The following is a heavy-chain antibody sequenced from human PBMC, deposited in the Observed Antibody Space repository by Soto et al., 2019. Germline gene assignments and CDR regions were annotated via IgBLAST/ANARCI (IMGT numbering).Heavy chain of an antibody. CDR1: EFTFSDYY. J-gene: IGHJ5*02. Sequence: QVQLVEAGGGLVKPGGSLRLSCAASEFTFSDYYMTWIRQAPGKGLEWVSYISNSGSTIYYADSVKGRFTIYRENAKNSLYLQMNSLRAEDTAVYYCARGLAYGDYGWLDPWGQGTLVTVST. V-gene: IGHV3-11*01. CDR2: ISNSGSTI. CDR3: ARGLAYGDYGWLDP. D-gene: IGHD4-17*01.